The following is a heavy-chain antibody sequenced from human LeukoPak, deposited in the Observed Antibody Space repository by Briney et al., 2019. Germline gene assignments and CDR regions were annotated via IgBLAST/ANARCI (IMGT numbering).Heavy chain of an antibody. Sequence: GGSLRLSCAASGFTFSSYGMHWVRQAPGKGLEWVAFIRYDGSNKYYADSVKGRFTISGDNSKNTLYLQMNSLRAEDTAVYYCAKVQHFGVDWFDPWGQGTLVTVSS. D-gene: IGHD3-3*01. V-gene: IGHV3-30*02. CDR2: IRYDGSNK. J-gene: IGHJ5*02. CDR3: AKVQHFGVDWFDP. CDR1: GFTFSSYG.